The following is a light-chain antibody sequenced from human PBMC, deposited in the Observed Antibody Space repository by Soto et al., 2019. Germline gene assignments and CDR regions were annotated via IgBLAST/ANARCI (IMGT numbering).Light chain of an antibody. V-gene: IGKV2-28*01. CDR1: QSLLHSNGYNY. J-gene: IGKJ2*03. CDR2: LGS. Sequence: DFVMTQSPRSLPVTPGGPASISCRSSQSLLHSNGYNYLDWYLQKPGQSPQLLIYLGSTRACGVSDRFGGSGSGTDFTLTIRRGEAGDGGVYYCMQGLQTPYSLGQGTKLEMK. CDR3: MQGLQTPYS.